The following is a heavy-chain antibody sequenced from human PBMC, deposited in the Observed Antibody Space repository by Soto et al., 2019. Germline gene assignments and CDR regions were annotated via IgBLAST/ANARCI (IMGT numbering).Heavy chain of an antibody. CDR1: GYSFTNCW. Sequence: GESLKISCKATGYSFTNCWIGWVRQMPGKGLEWVGTIYPGDSDTRYGPAFEGQVTISADKSITTAYLQWSSLKASDTAVYFCARRRQYCNSKISLAHYYCHLDAWGQGTTGTVAS. CDR2: IYPGDSDT. D-gene: IGHD2-2*01. J-gene: IGHJ6*02. V-gene: IGHV5-51*01. CDR3: ARRRQYCNSKISLAHYYCHLDA.